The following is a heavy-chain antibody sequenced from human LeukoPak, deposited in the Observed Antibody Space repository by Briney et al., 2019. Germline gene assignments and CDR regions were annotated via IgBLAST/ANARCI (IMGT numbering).Heavy chain of an antibody. V-gene: IGHV4-4*07. CDR2: ISSSGST. CDR1: GDSITYFY. CDR3: ARTTVGGYTYGYFYYYYMDV. J-gene: IGHJ6*03. D-gene: IGHD5-18*01. Sequence: SETLSLTCSVSGDSITYFYWSWIRQAAGKGLEWIGRISSSGSTDYNASLKSRVTMSVDTSKNQFSLKLTSVTAADTAVYYCARTTVGGYTYGYFYYYYMDVWGKGTTVTISS.